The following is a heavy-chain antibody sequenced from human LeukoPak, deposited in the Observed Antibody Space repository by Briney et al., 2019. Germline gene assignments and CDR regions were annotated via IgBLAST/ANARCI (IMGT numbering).Heavy chain of an antibody. D-gene: IGHD3-10*01. V-gene: IGHV4-34*01. CDR3: ARAAPLWFGDY. J-gene: IGHJ4*02. CDR2: INHSGST. Sequence: PSETLSLTCAVYGGSFSGYYWSWIREPPGKGLEWIGEINHSGSTNYNPSLKSRVTISVDTSKNQFSLKLSSVTAADTAVYYCARAAPLWFGDYWGQGTLVTVSS. CDR1: GGSFSGYY.